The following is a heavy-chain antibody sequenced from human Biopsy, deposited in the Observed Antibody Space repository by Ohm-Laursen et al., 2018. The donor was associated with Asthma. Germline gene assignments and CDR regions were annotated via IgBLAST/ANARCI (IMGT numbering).Heavy chain of an antibody. V-gene: IGHV3-30*07. CDR1: GFSFSNFA. CDR2: ISKDASTQ. Sequence: SLRLSCAASGFSFSNFAIHWVRQAPGKGLEWVGVISKDASTQDYADSVKGRFTMARDNSKNTLDLQMNSLRAEDTAVYYCARAYGGSFFSGSFDIWGQGTVVTVSS. J-gene: IGHJ3*02. D-gene: IGHD4-23*01. CDR3: ARAYGGSFFSGSFDI.